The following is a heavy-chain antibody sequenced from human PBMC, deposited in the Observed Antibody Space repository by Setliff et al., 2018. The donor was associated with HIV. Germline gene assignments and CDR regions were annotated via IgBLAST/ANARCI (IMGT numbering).Heavy chain of an antibody. D-gene: IGHD3-10*01. CDR3: TGPRGDEAFDI. J-gene: IGHJ3*02. CDR1: GGTSSTHA. Sequence: SVKVSCKASGGTSSTHAINWVRQAPGQGLEWMGQIISILDITSYAQKLQGRVSITADESTSTFYMELSDLTSANTAVYYCTGPRGDEAFDIWGQGTKVTVSS. V-gene: IGHV1-69*10. CDR2: IISILDIT.